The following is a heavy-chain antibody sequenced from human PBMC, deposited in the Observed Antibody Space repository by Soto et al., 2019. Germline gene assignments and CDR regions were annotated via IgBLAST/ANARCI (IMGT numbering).Heavy chain of an antibody. Sequence: VQLVESGGGVVQPGRSLRLSCAASGFTFSSYGMHWVRQAPGKGLEWVAVIWYDGSNKYYADSVKGRFTISRDNSKNTLYLQMNSLRAEDTAVYYCARELGYCSSTSCYKYYYYGMDVWGQGTTVTVSS. CDR3: ARELGYCSSTSCYKYYYYGMDV. V-gene: IGHV3-33*01. CDR2: IWYDGSNK. CDR1: GFTFSSYG. D-gene: IGHD2-2*02. J-gene: IGHJ6*02.